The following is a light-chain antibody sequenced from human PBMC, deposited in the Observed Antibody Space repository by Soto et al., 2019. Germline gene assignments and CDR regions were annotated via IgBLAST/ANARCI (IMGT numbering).Light chain of an antibody. V-gene: IGKV1-5*01. CDR3: QQSYRSPPT. Sequence: TQITQSPSSFSSYVGEGETXTARASQSITTWLAGYQQRPGKAPKRLIYDVSSLQSGGPSRFSGSGSGTDFSLTISSLQPEDFATDYCQQSYRSPPTFGQGTKVEI. CDR1: QSITTW. CDR2: DVS. J-gene: IGKJ1*01.